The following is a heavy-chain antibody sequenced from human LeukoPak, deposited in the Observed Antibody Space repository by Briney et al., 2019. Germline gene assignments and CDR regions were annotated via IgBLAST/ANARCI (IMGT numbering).Heavy chain of an antibody. J-gene: IGHJ3*02. CDR2: ISAYNGKT. CDR3: AKDSPRDDYVRGSYRYSRRGLDI. V-gene: IGHV1-18*01. D-gene: IGHD3-16*02. Sequence: GASVKVSCKASGYEFSSYGISWVRQAPGQGLEWMGWISAYNGKTKYAEKFQGRLTMTTEPSTSIAYMELRSLTSGDTAVYYCAKDSPRDDYVRGSYRYSRRGLDIWGQGTLVTASS. CDR1: GYEFSSYG.